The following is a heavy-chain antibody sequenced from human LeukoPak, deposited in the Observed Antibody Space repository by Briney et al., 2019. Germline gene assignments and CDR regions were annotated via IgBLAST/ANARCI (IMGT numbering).Heavy chain of an antibody. V-gene: IGHV3-33*01. CDR3: ARDGDYGDYCDY. Sequence: GGSLRLSCAASGFTSSSYGMHWVRQAPGKGLEWVAVIWYDGSNKYYADSVKGRFTISRDNSKNTLYLQMNSLRAEDTAVYYCARDGDYGDYCDYWGQGTLVTVSS. D-gene: IGHD4-17*01. CDR1: GFTSSSYG. CDR2: IWYDGSNK. J-gene: IGHJ4*02.